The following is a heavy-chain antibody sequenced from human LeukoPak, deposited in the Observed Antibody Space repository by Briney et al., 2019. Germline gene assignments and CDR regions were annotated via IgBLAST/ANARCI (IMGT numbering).Heavy chain of an antibody. CDR2: IIPFFGTA. Sequence: SVKVSCKASGGTFSSYAISWVRQAPGQGLEWMGGIIPFFGTANYAQKFQGRVTITADESTSTAYMELSSLRSEDTAVYYCARERIIPQEYYYYGMDVWGQGTTVTVSS. V-gene: IGHV1-69*13. J-gene: IGHJ6*02. CDR1: GGTFSSYA. CDR3: ARERIIPQEYYYYGMDV. D-gene: IGHD2-15*01.